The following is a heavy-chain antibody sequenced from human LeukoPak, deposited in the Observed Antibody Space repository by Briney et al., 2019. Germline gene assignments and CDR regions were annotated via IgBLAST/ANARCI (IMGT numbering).Heavy chain of an antibody. J-gene: IGHJ3*02. D-gene: IGHD1-7*01. Sequence: KPSETLSLTCTVSGGSISSYYWSWIRQPPGKGLEWIGHIYYSGSTYYNPSLKSRVTISVDTSKNQFSLKLSSVTAADTAVYYCARLCEFGGAWLELPVSAFDIWGQGTMVTVSS. CDR1: GGSISSYY. V-gene: IGHV4-59*08. CDR3: ARLCEFGGAWLELPVSAFDI. CDR2: IYYSGST.